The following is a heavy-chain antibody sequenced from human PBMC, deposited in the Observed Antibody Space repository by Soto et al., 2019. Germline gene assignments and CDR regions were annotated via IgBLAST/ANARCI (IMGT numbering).Heavy chain of an antibody. V-gene: IGHV3-30-3*01. Sequence: GGSLRLSCAASGFTFSSYAMHWVRQAPGKGLEWVAVISYDGSNKYYADSVKGRFTISRDNSKNTLYLQMNSLRAEDTAVYYCARESGTMVRGVIFGQGGLDYWGQGTLVTVSS. CDR1: GFTFSSYA. J-gene: IGHJ4*02. CDR2: ISYDGSNK. D-gene: IGHD3-10*01. CDR3: ARESGTMVRGVIFGQGGLDY.